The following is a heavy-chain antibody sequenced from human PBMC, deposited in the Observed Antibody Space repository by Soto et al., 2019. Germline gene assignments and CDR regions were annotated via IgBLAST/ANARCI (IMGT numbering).Heavy chain of an antibody. CDR3: ARDPTFGYCSGGSCSWGWFDP. Sequence: QLVESGGGLGKPGGSLRLSCAASGFTFSDYHMSWIRQAPGKGLEWISYVSSSGSTISYADSVKGRFTISRDNAKNSLYLQMNSLRAEDTAVYYCARDPTFGYCSGGSCSWGWFDPWGQGTLVTVSS. CDR2: VSSSGSTI. J-gene: IGHJ5*02. D-gene: IGHD2-15*01. CDR1: GFTFSDYH. V-gene: IGHV3-11*01.